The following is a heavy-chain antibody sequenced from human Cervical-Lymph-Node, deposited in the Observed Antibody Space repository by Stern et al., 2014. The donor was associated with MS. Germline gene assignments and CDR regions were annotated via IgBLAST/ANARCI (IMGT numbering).Heavy chain of an antibody. D-gene: IGHD6-13*01. CDR3: ARNIPAAGPAGWFDP. CDR2: ISPKNGGT. V-gene: IGHV1-2*02. CDR1: GFTFTDYY. J-gene: IGHJ5*02. Sequence: VQLVQSGAEVKKPGASVKVSCKASGFTFTDYYIHWLRQAPGQGPEWMGRISPKNGGTDYAPKFQGRVTMPRDTSISSVYLEVSRLTFDDTAVYYCARNIPAAGPAGWFDPWGQGTLVTVSS.